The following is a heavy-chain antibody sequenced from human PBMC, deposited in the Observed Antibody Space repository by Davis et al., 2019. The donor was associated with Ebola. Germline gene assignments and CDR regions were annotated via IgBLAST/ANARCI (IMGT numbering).Heavy chain of an antibody. D-gene: IGHD3-10*01. V-gene: IGHV1-46*01. CDR2: INPSGGST. Sequence: ASVKVSCKASGGTFSSYAISWVRQAPGQGLEWMGIINPSGGSTSYAQKFQGRVTMTRDTSTSTVYMELSSLRSEDTAVYYCARAAPVLARGSGPDYWGQGTLVTVSS. CDR3: ARAAPVLARGSGPDY. J-gene: IGHJ4*02. CDR1: GGTFSSYA.